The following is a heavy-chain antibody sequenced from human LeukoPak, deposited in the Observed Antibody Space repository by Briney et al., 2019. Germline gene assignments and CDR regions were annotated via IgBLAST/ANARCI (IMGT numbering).Heavy chain of an antibody. Sequence: ASVTVSCKASGGTFSSYAISWVRQAPGQGLEWMGGIIPIFGTANYAQKFQGRVTITADESTSTAYMELSSLRSEDTAVYYCGYCSGGSCSPRDAFDIWGQGTMVTVSS. V-gene: IGHV1-69*13. D-gene: IGHD2-15*01. J-gene: IGHJ3*02. CDR2: IIPIFGTA. CDR3: GYCSGGSCSPRDAFDI. CDR1: GGTFSSYA.